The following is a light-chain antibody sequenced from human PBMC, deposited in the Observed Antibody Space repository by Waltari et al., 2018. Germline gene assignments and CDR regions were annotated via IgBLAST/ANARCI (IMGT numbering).Light chain of an antibody. Sequence: QSVLTQPPSASGTPGQRVTISCSGSRSNIGSNYLYWYQQLPGTAPKLLIYRNNERPSGVPDRFSGSKSGTSAALAISGLRAEDEAEYHCEGWDDSLSGPVFGGGTKLTVL. V-gene: IGLV1-47*01. CDR2: RNN. CDR3: EGWDDSLSGPV. J-gene: IGLJ2*01. CDR1: RSNIGSNY.